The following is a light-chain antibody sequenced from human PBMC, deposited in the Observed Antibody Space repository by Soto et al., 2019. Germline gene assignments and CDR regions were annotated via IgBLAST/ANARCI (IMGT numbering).Light chain of an antibody. J-gene: IGLJ2*01. CDR1: SSNIGSNY. V-gene: IGLV1-47*01. CDR2: RNS. CDR3: ATWDDSLSGVV. Sequence: QSVLAQPPSASGTPGQRVIISCSGSSSNIGSNYVYWYHQLPGTAPKLLIYRNSQRPSGVPDRFSGSKSGTSASLAISGLRSEDEADYYCATWDDSLSGVVFGGGTKVTVL.